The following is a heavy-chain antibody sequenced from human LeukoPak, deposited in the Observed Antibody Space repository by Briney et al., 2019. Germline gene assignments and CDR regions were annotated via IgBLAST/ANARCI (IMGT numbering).Heavy chain of an antibody. D-gene: IGHD6-6*01. V-gene: IGHV3-21*01. CDR1: GFTFSSYG. CDR2: ISTSSSYI. Sequence: GGSLRLSCAASGFTFSSYGMNWVRQGPGKGLEWVSSISTSSSYIYYADSVKGRFTISRDNAKNSLYLQMNSLRAEDTAVYYCARDPYYSSSSPWFDPWGQGTLVTVSS. CDR3: ARDPYYSSSSPWFDP. J-gene: IGHJ5*02.